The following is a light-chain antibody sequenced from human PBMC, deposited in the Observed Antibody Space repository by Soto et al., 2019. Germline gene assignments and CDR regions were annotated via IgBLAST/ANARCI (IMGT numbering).Light chain of an antibody. J-gene: IGKJ4*01. CDR3: QQSFSAPLN. Sequence: DIQMTQSPSSLSASVGDRVIITCRASRTINNYLNWYQQKPGKAPNLLIYDASSLHSGVPSRFGGSGSGTDFTLTISGVQPEDFATYYCQQSFSAPLNFGGGTKVDIK. CDR2: DAS. CDR1: RTINNY. V-gene: IGKV1-39*01.